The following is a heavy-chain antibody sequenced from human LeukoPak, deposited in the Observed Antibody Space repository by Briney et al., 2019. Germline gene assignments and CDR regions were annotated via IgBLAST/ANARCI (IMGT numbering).Heavy chain of an antibody. V-gene: IGHV4-39*07. Sequence: SETLSLTCTVSGGSISSSSYYWGWIRQPPGKGLEWIGSIHHSGSTYYNPSLKSRVSISVDTSKNQFSLKLSSGTAADTAVYYCARGRHYWGQGTLVTVSS. CDR1: GGSISSSSYY. J-gene: IGHJ4*02. CDR2: IHHSGST. CDR3: ARGRHY.